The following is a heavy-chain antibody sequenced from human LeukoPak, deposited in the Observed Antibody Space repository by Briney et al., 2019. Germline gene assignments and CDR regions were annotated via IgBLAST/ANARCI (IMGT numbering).Heavy chain of an antibody. J-gene: IGHJ5*02. CDR1: GFTFSSYS. Sequence: GGSLRLSCAASGFTFSSYSMNWVRQAPGKGLEWVSSISSSSYIYYADSVKGRFTISRDNAKNSLYLQMNSLRAEDTAVYYCARDVITIFGVVTLFDPWGQGTLVTVSS. CDR3: ARDVITIFGVVTLFDP. CDR2: ISSSSYI. V-gene: IGHV3-21*01. D-gene: IGHD3-3*01.